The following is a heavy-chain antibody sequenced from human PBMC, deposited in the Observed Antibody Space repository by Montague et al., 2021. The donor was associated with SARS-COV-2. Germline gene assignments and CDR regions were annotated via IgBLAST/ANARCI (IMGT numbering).Heavy chain of an antibody. V-gene: IGHV4-4*02. CDR1: GGSISDNNW. CDR3: ARDIWEPEVRSRGWFDP. J-gene: IGHJ5*02. CDR2: ISLGGHT. D-gene: IGHD1-26*01. Sequence: LSLTCGVSGGSISDNNWWSWVRQSPETGLEWIGEISLGGHTDYNPSLKSRVTISLDKSKNQFSLKLTSVTAADTAVYYCARDIWEPEVRSRGWFDPWGQGILVTVSS.